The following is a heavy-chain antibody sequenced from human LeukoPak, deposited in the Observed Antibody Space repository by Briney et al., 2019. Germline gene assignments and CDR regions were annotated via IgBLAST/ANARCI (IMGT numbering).Heavy chain of an antibody. CDR2: MSPNSGNT. CDR3: ARGLSIAARPLGY. CDR1: GYTFTSYD. J-gene: IGHJ4*02. D-gene: IGHD6-6*01. Sequence: ASVKVSCKASGYTFTSYDINWVRQATGQGLEWMGWMSPNSGNTGYAQKFQGRVTITRNTSISTAYMELSSLRSEDTAVYYCARGLSIAARPLGYWGQGTLVTVSS. V-gene: IGHV1-8*03.